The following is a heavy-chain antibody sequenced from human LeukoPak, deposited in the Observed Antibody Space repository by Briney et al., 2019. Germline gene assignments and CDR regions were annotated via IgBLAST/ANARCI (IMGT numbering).Heavy chain of an antibody. J-gene: IGHJ6*03. V-gene: IGHV1-18*01. CDR1: GYTFTSYG. D-gene: IGHD2-21*01. Sequence: ASVKVSCKASGYTFTSYGISWVRQAPGQGLEWMGWISAYNGNTNYAQKLQGRVTMTTDTSTSTAYMELRSLRSDDTAVYYCARRYCGGDCFPWADLYYMDVWGKGTTVTVSS. CDR3: ARRYCGGDCFPWADLYYMDV. CDR2: ISAYNGNT.